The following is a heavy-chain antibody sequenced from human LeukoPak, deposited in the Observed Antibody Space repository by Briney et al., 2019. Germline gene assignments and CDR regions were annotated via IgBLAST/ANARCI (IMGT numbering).Heavy chain of an antibody. CDR2: IYTSGST. CDR1: GGSISSGSYY. D-gene: IGHD3-22*01. Sequence: TLSLTCTVSGGSISSGSYYWSWIRQPAGNGLEWIGRIYTSGSTYYNPSLKSRVTISVDTSKNQFSLKLSSVTAADTAVYYCAGQTMTPPTHDYWGQGTLVTVSS. CDR3: AGQTMTPPTHDY. J-gene: IGHJ4*02. V-gene: IGHV4-61*02.